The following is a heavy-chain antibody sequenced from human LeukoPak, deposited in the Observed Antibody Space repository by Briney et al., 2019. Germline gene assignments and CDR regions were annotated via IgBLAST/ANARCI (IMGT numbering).Heavy chain of an antibody. CDR1: GFTVSSNY. J-gene: IGHJ4*02. CDR2: IYSGGST. D-gene: IGHD3-10*01. V-gene: IGHV3-53*01. CDR3: ARSKGAGYYYDSGSPPRFDY. Sequence: PGGSLRLSCAASGFTVSSNYMSWVRQAPGKGLEWVSVIYSGGSTYYADSVKGRFTISRDNSKNTLYLQMNSLRAEDTAVYYCARSKGAGYYYDSGSPPRFDYWGQGTLVTVSS.